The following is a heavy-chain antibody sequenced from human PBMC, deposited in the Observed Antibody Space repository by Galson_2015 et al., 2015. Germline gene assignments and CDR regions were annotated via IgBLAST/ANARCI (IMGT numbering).Heavy chain of an antibody. CDR2: VNPKSGNT. J-gene: IGHJ5*02. CDR3: ARGPTAHCRDGTCKSGLRWLDP. Sequence: SVKVSCKASGYTFVDYDINWVRQATGQGLEWMGWVNPKSGNTGYAEKFQGRVTMRRDTSITTAYMELRSLTSEDSGVYYCARGPTAHCRDGTCKSGLRWLDPWGQGSRITV. CDR1: GYTFVDYD. V-gene: IGHV1-8*02. D-gene: IGHD2-15*01.